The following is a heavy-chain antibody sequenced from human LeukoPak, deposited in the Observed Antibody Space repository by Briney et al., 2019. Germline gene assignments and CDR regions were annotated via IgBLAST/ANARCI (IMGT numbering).Heavy chain of an antibody. CDR1: GGSISSGGYY. Sequence: SETLSLTCTVSGGSISSGGYYWSWIRQPPGKGLEWIGEINHSGSTNYNPSLKSRVTISVDTSKNQLSLKLRSVTAADTAVYYWARNGWYSLASGGQGTLVPVSS. CDR3: ARNGWYSLAS. V-gene: IGHV4-39*07. J-gene: IGHJ4*02. D-gene: IGHD6-13*01. CDR2: INHSGST.